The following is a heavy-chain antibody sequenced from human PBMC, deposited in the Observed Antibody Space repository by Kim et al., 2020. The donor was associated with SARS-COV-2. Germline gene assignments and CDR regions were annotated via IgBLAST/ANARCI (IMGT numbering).Heavy chain of an antibody. V-gene: IGHV3-23*01. J-gene: IGHJ4*02. CDR1: GFTFSSYA. CDR3: AKDLWFGELFDY. D-gene: IGHD3-10*01. CDR2: ISGSGGST. Sequence: GGSLRLSCAASGFTFSSYAMSWVRQAPGKGLEWVSAISGSGGSTYYADSVKGRFTISRDNSKNTPYLQMNSLRAEDTAVYYCAKDLWFGELFDYWGQGTLVTVSS.